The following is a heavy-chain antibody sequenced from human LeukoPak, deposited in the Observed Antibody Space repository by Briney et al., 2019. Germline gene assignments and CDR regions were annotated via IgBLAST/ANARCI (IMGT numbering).Heavy chain of an antibody. J-gene: IGHJ4*02. CDR1: GFTFSSYG. D-gene: IGHD3-22*01. CDR2: IRYDGSNK. V-gene: IGHV3-30*02. Sequence: GGSLRLSCAASGFTFSSYGMHWVRQAPGRGLEWVAFIRYDGSNKYYADSVKGRFTISRDNSKNTLYLQMNSLRAEDTAVYYCAKDPRRITMIVVVITYYFDYWGQETLVTVSS. CDR3: AKDPRRITMIVVVITYYFDY.